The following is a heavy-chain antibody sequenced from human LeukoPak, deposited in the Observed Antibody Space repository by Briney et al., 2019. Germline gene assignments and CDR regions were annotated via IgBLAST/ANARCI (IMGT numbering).Heavy chain of an antibody. CDR3: ATVLLAVAYDGLDM. CDR1: GYTLNELS. Sequence: GASVKVSCKVPGYTLNELSMQWVRQAPGKGLEWMGGLDPEDAEIIYSQKFQDRVTMTEDLSTDTAYMELSSLRSEDTAVYYCATVLLAVAYDGLDMWGPGTMVTVSS. CDR2: LDPEDAEI. J-gene: IGHJ3*02. V-gene: IGHV1-24*01. D-gene: IGHD6-19*01.